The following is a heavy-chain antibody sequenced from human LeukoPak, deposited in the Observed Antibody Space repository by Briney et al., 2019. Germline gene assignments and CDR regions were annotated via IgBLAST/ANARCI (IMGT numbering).Heavy chain of an antibody. CDR1: GFTFSTYG. CDR2: VWSDGNGK. D-gene: IGHD4-17*01. J-gene: IGHJ4*02. V-gene: IGHV3-33*01. Sequence: PGRSLRLSCAASGFTFSTYGMHWVRQAPGKGLEWVALVWSDGNGKFYADSVKGRFTISRDNSKNTVYLQMNSLRAEDTAAYYCVSVLTVTFDSWGQGTLVTVSS. CDR3: VSVLTVTFDS.